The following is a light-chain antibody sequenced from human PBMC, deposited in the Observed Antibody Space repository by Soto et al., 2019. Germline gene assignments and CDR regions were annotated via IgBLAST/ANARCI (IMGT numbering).Light chain of an antibody. V-gene: IGKV3-11*01. CDR1: QSVRSY. CDR2: DVS. CDR3: QQRSNWPLT. Sequence: EIVLTQSPATLSLSPGERATLSCRASQSVRSYLAWYQQKPGQAPRLLIYDVSNRATDIPARFSGSGSGTDFTLTISSLEPEDFAVYYCQQRSNWPLTFGGGTKVEIK. J-gene: IGKJ4*01.